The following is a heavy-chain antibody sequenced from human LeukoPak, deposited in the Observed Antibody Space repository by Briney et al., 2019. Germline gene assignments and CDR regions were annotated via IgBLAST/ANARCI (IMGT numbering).Heavy chain of an antibody. D-gene: IGHD5-24*01. J-gene: IGHJ4*02. CDR1: GFTFSGSA. CDR2: IRSKANSYAT. Sequence: GGSLRLSCAASGFTFSGSAMHWVRQASGRGLEWVGRIRSKANSYATAYAASVKGRFTISRDDSKNTAYLQMNSLKTEDTAVYYCMALNNRGWLHDYWGQGTLVTVSS. CDR3: MALNNRGWLHDY. V-gene: IGHV3-73*01.